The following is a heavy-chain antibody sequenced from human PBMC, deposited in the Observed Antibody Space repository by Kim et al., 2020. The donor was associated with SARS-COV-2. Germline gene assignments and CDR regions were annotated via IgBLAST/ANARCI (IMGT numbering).Heavy chain of an antibody. V-gene: IGHV4-59*13. J-gene: IGHJ4*02. CDR3: ARIMVDTAMYFDY. CDR1: GGSISSYY. D-gene: IGHD5-18*01. CDR2: IYYSGST. Sequence: SETLSLTCTVSGGSISSYYWSWIRQPPGKGLEWIGYIYYSGSTNYNPSLKSRVTISVDTSKNQFSLKLSSVTAADTAVYYCARIMVDTAMYFDYWGQGTLVTVSS.